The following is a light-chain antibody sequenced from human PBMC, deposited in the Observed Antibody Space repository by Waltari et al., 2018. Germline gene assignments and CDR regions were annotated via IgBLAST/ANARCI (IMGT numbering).Light chain of an antibody. V-gene: IGKV1-39*01. CDR1: QSISSY. J-gene: IGKJ2*03. Sequence: DIQMTQSPSSLSASVGDRVTTTCRASQSISSYLNWYQQKPGKAPKLLIYAASSLQSGVPSRFSGSGSGTDFTLTISSLQPEDFATYYCQQSYSTPFYSFGQGTKLEIK. CDR3: QQSYSTPFYS. CDR2: AAS.